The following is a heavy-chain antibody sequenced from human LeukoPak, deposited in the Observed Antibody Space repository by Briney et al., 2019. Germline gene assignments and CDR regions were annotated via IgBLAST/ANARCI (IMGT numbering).Heavy chain of an antibody. D-gene: IGHD1-14*01. V-gene: IGHV4-59*01. CDR1: GFTFSSYS. Sequence: SETLTLTCTASGFTFSSYSMSWVRQPPGKGLEWIGYVYYSGGTNYNPSLMSRATISVDTSNNQFSLKLTSVTAADTAVYQCARDPLRRVGISVAFDIWGQEAMVTVS. CDR3: ARDPLRRVGISVAFDI. J-gene: IGHJ3*02. CDR2: VYYSGGT.